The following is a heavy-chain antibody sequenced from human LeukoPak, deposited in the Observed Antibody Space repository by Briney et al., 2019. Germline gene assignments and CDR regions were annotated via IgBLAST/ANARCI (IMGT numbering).Heavy chain of an antibody. V-gene: IGHV3-30*04. Sequence: PGGSLRLSCAASRFTFSSYAMHWVRQAPGKGLEWVAVISYDGSNKYYADSVKGRFTISRDNSKNTLYLQMNSLRAEDTAVYYCARGRAAAVSWYFDYWGQGTLVTVSS. CDR3: ARGRAAAVSWYFDY. D-gene: IGHD6-13*01. CDR1: RFTFSSYA. CDR2: ISYDGSNK. J-gene: IGHJ4*02.